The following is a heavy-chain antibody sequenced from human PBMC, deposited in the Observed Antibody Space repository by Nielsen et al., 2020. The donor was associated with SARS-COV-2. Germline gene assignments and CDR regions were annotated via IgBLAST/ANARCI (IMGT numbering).Heavy chain of an antibody. CDR2: ISYDGSNK. CDR3: AKNPQITMVRGRYHYYGMDV. V-gene: IGHV3-30*18. J-gene: IGHJ6*02. Sequence: GGSLRLSCAASGFTFSSYGMHWVRQAPGKGLEWVAVISYDGSNKYYADSVKGRYTISRDNSKNTLYLQMNSLRAEDTAVYYCAKNPQITMVRGRYHYYGMDVWGQGTTVTVSS. D-gene: IGHD3-10*01. CDR1: GFTFSSYG.